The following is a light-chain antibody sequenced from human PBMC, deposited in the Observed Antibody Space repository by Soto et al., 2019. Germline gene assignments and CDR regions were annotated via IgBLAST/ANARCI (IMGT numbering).Light chain of an antibody. Sequence: DIQMTQSPSTLSASVGDRVTITCRASQSISSWLAWYQQKPGKAPKLLIYDASSLESGVPSRFSGSGSGTEFTLPISSLQPNDFANYYCQQYNSYSRTFGKGTKVEIK. CDR1: QSISSW. V-gene: IGKV1-5*01. CDR2: DAS. CDR3: QQYNSYSRT. J-gene: IGKJ1*01.